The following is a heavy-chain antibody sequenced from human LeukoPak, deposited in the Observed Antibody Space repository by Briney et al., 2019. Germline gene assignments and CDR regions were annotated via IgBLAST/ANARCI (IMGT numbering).Heavy chain of an antibody. D-gene: IGHD1-26*01. CDR2: IIPIFGTA. V-gene: IGHV1-69*05. Sequence: GASVKVSCKASGGTFSSYAISWVRQAPGQGLEWMGGIIPIFGTANYAQKFQGRVTITTDESTSTAYMELSSLRSEDTAVYYCARQEVWDSPEGYYYYMDVWGKGTTVTVSS. CDR1: GGTFSSYA. J-gene: IGHJ6*03. CDR3: ARQEVWDSPEGYYYYMDV.